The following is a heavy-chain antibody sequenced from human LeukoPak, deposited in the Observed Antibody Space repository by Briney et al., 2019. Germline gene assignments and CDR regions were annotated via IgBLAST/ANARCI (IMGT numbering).Heavy chain of an antibody. J-gene: IGHJ4*02. D-gene: IGHD5-24*01. Sequence: GSLRLSCAASGFTFSSYGMHWVRQAPGKGLEWVAFIRYDGSNKYYADSVKGRFTISRDNSKNTLYLQMNSLRAEDTAVYYCAKGGQGWLQPFYWGQGTLVTVSS. CDR1: GFTFSSYG. CDR3: AKGGQGWLQPFY. V-gene: IGHV3-30*02. CDR2: IRYDGSNK.